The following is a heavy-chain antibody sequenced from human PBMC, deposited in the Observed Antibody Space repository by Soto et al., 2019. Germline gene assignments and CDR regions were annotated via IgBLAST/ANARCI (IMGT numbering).Heavy chain of an antibody. CDR2: IYHSGST. CDR1: GYSISSGYY. V-gene: IGHV4-38-2*01. J-gene: IGHJ5*02. Sequence: PSETLSLTCAVSGYSISSGYYWGWIRQPPGKGLEWIGSIYHSGSTYYNPSLKSRVTISVDTSKNQFSLKLSSVTAADTAVYYCARGGPYCGGDCYSAPSWFDPWGQGTLVTVSS. CDR3: ARGGPYCGGDCYSAPSWFDP. D-gene: IGHD2-21*02.